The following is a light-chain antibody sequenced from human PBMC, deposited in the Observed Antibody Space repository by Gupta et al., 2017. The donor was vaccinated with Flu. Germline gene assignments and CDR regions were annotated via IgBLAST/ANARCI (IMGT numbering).Light chain of an antibody. CDR1: QTISNY. CDR2: AAS. CDR3: QWVPHT. J-gene: IGKJ4*01. V-gene: IGKV1-27*01. Sequence: TQSPSSLSASVGDRVTITCRASQTISNYLAREQQKPGKVPQLLLYAASTLQSGVRYRVRGSGSGTDFTRTISSMKTEDATTYFGQWVPHTFGGGTKVEIK.